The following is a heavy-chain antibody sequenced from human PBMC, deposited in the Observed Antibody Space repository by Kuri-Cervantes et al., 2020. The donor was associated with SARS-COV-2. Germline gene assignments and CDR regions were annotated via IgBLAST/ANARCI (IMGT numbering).Heavy chain of an antibody. CDR1: GFTFGSYV. D-gene: IGHD2-2*02. CDR3: ARGGGYTGPNNYWFDP. CDR2: SNSDGTFT. V-gene: IGHV3-74*03. Sequence: GSLRLSCAAFGFTFGSYVMNWVRQVPGKGLVWVSRSNSDGTFTTYADSVEGRFTISRDNAKNTLYLQMNSLRAEDTALYYCARGGGYTGPNNYWFDPWGQGTLVTVSS. J-gene: IGHJ5*02.